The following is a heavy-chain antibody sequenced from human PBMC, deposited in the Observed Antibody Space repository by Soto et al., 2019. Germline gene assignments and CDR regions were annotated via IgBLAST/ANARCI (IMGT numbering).Heavy chain of an antibody. CDR2: ISSNGSTI. D-gene: IGHD1-26*01. Sequence: PGGSLRLSCAASGFTFSSYEMNWVRQAPGKGLEWVSYISSNGSTIDYADSVKGRFTISRDNAKNSLYLQMNSLRAEDTAVYYCARDKNSGSYYVWFDPWGQGTRVTVCS. CDR3: ARDKNSGSYYVWFDP. J-gene: IGHJ5*02. CDR1: GFTFSSYE. V-gene: IGHV3-48*03.